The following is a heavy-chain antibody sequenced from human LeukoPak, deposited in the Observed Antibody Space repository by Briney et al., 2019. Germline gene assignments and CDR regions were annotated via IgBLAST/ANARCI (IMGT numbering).Heavy chain of an antibody. Sequence: PSETLSLTCTVSGGSISGHFWSWIRQPPGKGLEWIGFVSYSGDTNYSPSFNGRVTISLDTSKSQFSLNLNSVTAADTAVYFYARGGASSRYFGYWGQGTLVTVSS. CDR1: GGSISGHF. CDR2: VSYSGDT. V-gene: IGHV4-59*11. J-gene: IGHJ4*02. D-gene: IGHD1-26*01. CDR3: ARGGASSRYFGY.